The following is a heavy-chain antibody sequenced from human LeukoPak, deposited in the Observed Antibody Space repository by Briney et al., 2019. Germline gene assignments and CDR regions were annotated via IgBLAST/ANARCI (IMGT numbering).Heavy chain of an antibody. CDR2: ISGSGGSI. Sequence: GGSLRLSCAASGFTFSSYAMSWVRQAPGKGLEWVSAISGSGGSIYYADSVKGRFTISRDNSKNTLYLQMNSLRAEDTAVYYCAKFADSSGYYRYYFDYWGQGTLVTVSS. V-gene: IGHV3-23*01. CDR3: AKFADSSGYYRYYFDY. CDR1: GFTFSSYA. J-gene: IGHJ4*02. D-gene: IGHD3-22*01.